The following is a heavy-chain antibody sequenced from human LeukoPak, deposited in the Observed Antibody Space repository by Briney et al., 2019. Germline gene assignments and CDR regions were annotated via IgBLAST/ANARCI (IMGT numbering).Heavy chain of an antibody. CDR1: GGSFSGYY. CDR3: ARREDSSSWYY. CDR2: INHSGST. D-gene: IGHD6-13*01. J-gene: IGHJ4*02. V-gene: IGHV4-34*01. Sequence: SETLSLTCAVYGGSFSGYYWSWIRQPPGKGLEWIGEINHSGSTNDNPSLKSRVTISVDTSKNQFSLKLSSVTAADTAVYYCARREDSSSWYYWGQGTLVTVSS.